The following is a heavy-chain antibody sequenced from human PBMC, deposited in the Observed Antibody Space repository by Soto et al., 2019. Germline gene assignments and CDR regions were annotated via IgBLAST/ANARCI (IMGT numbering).Heavy chain of an antibody. D-gene: IGHD5-12*01. CDR1: GLTFSDSA. V-gene: IGHV3-73*01. CDR3: TRPKKELRFYSYNGIGV. CDR2: IRSKTNNYAT. J-gene: IGHJ6*02. Sequence: GGSLRLSCAASGLTFSDSAIHWVRQASGKGLEWVGRIRSKTNNYATTYAASVKGRFTISRDDSKNTAYLQMNSLKTEDTAVYYCTRPKKELRFYSYNGIGVWGQGTTVTVSS.